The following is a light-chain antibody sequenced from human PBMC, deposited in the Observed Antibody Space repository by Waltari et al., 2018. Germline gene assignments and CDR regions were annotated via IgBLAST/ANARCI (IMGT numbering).Light chain of an antibody. CDR1: QSVLYSSNHNNY. J-gene: IGKJ1*01. CDR3: QQYYSTPT. Sequence: DIVMTQSPDSLAVSLGERATINCKSSQSVLYSSNHNNYLAWDQQKPGQPPKLLIYWASTRESGVPDRFSGSGSGTDFTLTISSLQAEDVAVYYCQQYYSTPTFGQGTKVEIK. CDR2: WAS. V-gene: IGKV4-1*01.